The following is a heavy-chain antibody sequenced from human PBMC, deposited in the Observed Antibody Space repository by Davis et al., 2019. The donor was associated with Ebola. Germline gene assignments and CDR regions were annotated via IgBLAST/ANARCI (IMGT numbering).Heavy chain of an antibody. CDR2: ISYDGSNK. V-gene: IGHV3-30*18. CDR3: AKDTGGDCLDY. CDR1: GFTFSSYG. J-gene: IGHJ4*02. D-gene: IGHD4-11*01. Sequence: GGSLRLSCAASGFTFSSYGMHWVRQAPGKGLEWVAVISYDGSNKYYADSVKGRFTISRDNSKNTLYLQMNSLRAEDTAVYYCAKDTGGDCLDYWGQGTLVTVSS.